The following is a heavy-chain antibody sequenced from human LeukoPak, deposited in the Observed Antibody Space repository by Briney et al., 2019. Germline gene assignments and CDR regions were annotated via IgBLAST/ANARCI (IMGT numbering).Heavy chain of an antibody. CDR2: IYYSGST. V-gene: IGHV4-39*01. D-gene: IGHD5-24*01. Sequence: SETLSLTCTVSGGSIRSNTYYWGWIRQPPGKGLEWIGSIYYSGSTYYNPSLKSRVTISVDTSKNQFSLKLSSVTAADAAVHYCATLRDGYNLGLYNYYMDVWGKGTTVTISS. CDR1: GGSIRSNTYY. J-gene: IGHJ6*03. CDR3: ATLRDGYNLGLYNYYMDV.